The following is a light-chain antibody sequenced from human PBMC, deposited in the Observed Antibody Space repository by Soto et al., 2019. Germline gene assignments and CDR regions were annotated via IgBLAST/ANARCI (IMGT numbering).Light chain of an antibody. Sequence: IVLTQSPATLSLSPGERATLSCRASQTISSYLAWYQQKPGQAPRLLIYDASNRATGIPARFSGSGSGTHFTLTISSLEPEDFAVYCCQQRSNWPPITFGQGTRLEIK. V-gene: IGKV3-11*01. CDR2: DAS. CDR3: QQRSNWPPIT. CDR1: QTISSY. J-gene: IGKJ5*01.